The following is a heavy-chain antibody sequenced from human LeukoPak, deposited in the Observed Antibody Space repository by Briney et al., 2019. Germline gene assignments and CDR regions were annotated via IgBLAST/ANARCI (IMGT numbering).Heavy chain of an antibody. CDR2: IIPIFGTA. Sequence: ASVKVSCKASGGTFSSYAISWVRQAPGQGLEWMGGIIPIFGTANYAQKFQGRVTITADKSTSTAYMELSSLRSEDTAVYYCAFSGHSSGWYEGYYYYMDVWGKGTTVTVSS. J-gene: IGHJ6*03. CDR3: AFSGHSSGWYEGYYYYMDV. CDR1: GGTFSSYA. V-gene: IGHV1-69*06. D-gene: IGHD6-19*01.